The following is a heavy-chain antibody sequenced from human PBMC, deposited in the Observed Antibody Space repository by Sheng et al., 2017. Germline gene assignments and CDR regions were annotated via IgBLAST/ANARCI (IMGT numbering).Heavy chain of an antibody. D-gene: IGHD2-2*02. Sequence: EVQLLESGGGLVQPGGSLRLSCAASGFTFSSYAMSWVRQAPGKGLEWVSAISGSGGSTYYADSVKGRFTISRDNSKNTLYLQMNSLRAEDTALYYCAKEGGAYIVVLPAAIDWGQGTLVTVSS. CDR3: AKEGGAYIVVLPAAID. CDR1: GFTFSSYA. V-gene: IGHV3-23*01. J-gene: IGHJ4*02. CDR2: ISGSGGST.